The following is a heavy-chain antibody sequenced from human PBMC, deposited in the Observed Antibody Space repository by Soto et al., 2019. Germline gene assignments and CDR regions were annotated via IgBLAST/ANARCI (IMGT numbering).Heavy chain of an antibody. CDR1: GFTLSSFR. CDR2: IWIDGNNK. V-gene: IGHV3-33*01. D-gene: IGHD3-3*01. Sequence: PGGSLRLSCAAAGFTLSSFRMHWVRQAPGKGLEWVAVIWIDGNNKYYAESVKGRFTISRDNSKNTLYLQMNNLRVEDTAVYYCATEASSFWSGYFSWFDPWGQGTLVTVSS. CDR3: ATEASSFWSGYFSWFDP. J-gene: IGHJ5*02.